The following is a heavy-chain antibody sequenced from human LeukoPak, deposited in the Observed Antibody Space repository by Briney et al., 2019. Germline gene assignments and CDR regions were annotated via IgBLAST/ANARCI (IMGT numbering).Heavy chain of an antibody. Sequence: SETLSLSCAVYGGSFSGFYWSWIRQPPGRGLEWIGEINHSGSTNYNPSPKSRLTISVDTSNKQFSLKLSSMTAADTAGYYCAAGCSSTSCFWFYYTDVWAKGPTVSVFS. CDR1: GGSFSGFY. CDR2: INHSGST. J-gene: IGHJ6*03. CDR3: AAGCSSTSCFWFYYTDV. V-gene: IGHV4-34*01. D-gene: IGHD2-2*01.